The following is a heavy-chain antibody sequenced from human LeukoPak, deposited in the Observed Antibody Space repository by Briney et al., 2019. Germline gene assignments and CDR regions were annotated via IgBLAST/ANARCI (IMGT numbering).Heavy chain of an antibody. CDR3: ARDKASGTGWFDL. CDR2: IDSRSSYI. CDR1: GFTFSSYT. J-gene: IGHJ5*02. Sequence: GGSLRLSCAASGFTFSSYTMNWVRQAPGKGLQWVSSIDSRSSYIYYGDSVKGRFTISRDNAKNSLYLQMNSLRAEDTAVYYCARDKASGTGWFDLWGQGTLVTVSS. D-gene: IGHD6-13*01. V-gene: IGHV3-21*01.